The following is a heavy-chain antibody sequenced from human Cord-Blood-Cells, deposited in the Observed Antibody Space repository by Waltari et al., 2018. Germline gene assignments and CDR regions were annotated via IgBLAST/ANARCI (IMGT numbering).Heavy chain of an antibody. V-gene: IGHV3-30*04. CDR3: ARGTSSDY. CDR2: ISYDGSNK. CDR1: GFTFSSYA. J-gene: IGHJ4*02. Sequence: QVQLVESGGGVVQPGRSLRLACAASGFTFSSYAMHWVSQAPGKGLEWVAVISYDGSNKYYADSVKGRFTISRDNSKNTLYLQMNSLRAEDTAVYYCARGTSSDYWGQGTLVTVSS.